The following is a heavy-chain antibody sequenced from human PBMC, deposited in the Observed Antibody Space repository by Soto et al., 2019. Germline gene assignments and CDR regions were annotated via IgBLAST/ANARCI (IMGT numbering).Heavy chain of an antibody. CDR1: GYTFSTHA. Sequence: RASVKVSCKASGYTFSTHAVHWVRQAPGQSLEWMGWINGGTGQTKHSHRFQDRVSITRDTSASTAYMELSSLRSEDTAVYYCASRKGMHAKYYYYGMDIWGQGTTVTVSS. V-gene: IGHV1-3*01. CDR2: INGGTGQT. J-gene: IGHJ6*02. CDR3: ASRKGMHAKYYYYGMDI.